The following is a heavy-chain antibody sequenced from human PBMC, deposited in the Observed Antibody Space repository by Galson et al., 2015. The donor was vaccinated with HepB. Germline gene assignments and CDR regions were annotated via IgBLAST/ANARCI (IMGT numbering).Heavy chain of an antibody. V-gene: IGHV1-24*01. CDR2: FDPEDGET. CDR3: ATGYCSGGCVLNWYFDL. Sequence: SVKVSCKVSGYTLTELSMHWVRQAPGKGLEWMGGFDPEDGETIYAQKFQGRVTMTEDTSTDTAYMELSSLRSEDTAVYYCATGYCSGGCVLNWYFDLWGRGTLVTVSS. D-gene: IGHD2-15*01. CDR1: GYTLTELS. J-gene: IGHJ2*01.